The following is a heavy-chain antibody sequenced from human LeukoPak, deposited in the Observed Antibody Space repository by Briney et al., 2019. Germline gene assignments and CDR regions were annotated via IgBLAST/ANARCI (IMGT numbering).Heavy chain of an antibody. Sequence: GGSLRLSCAASGFTLNSYLMSWVRQAPGRGLEWVADINKDGSEENYLDSVKGRFTISRDNAKNSLYLQMNSLRGEDTAVYYCVRVNPNRNALDLWGQGTMVTISS. V-gene: IGHV3-7*01. CDR1: GFTLNSYL. D-gene: IGHD1-14*01. CDR3: VRVNPNRNALDL. J-gene: IGHJ3*01. CDR2: INKDGSEE.